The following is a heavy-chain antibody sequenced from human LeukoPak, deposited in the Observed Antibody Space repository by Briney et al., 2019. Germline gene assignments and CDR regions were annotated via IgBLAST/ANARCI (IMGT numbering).Heavy chain of an antibody. V-gene: IGHV3-30*18. CDR1: GFTVSSSY. CDR3: AKEYCSTTNCLGD. CDR2: ISYDGSEK. D-gene: IGHD2-2*01. J-gene: IGHJ4*02. Sequence: GGSLRLSCAASGFTVSSSYMNWVRQAPGKGLEWVAVISYDGSEKYYADSVKGRFTISRDNSKNTLYLQMASLRAEDTAVYYCAKEYCSTTNCLGDWGLGTLVTVSS.